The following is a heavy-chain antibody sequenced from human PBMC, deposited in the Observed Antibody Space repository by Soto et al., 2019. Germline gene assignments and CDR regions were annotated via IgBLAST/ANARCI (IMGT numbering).Heavy chain of an antibody. CDR3: AKDRGTGDYGVNAVDI. CDR2: ISGRGENT. J-gene: IGHJ3*02. D-gene: IGHD7-27*01. CDR1: GFTFGVFA. V-gene: IGHV3-23*01. Sequence: EVQLLESGGGLVQPGGSLRLSCAASGFTFGVFAMSLVRQAPGKGLELVSTISGRGENTYYADSVKGRFTISRDNSKNTMNLQMHSLRGEDTAVYYGAKDRGTGDYGVNAVDIWGQGTMGTVAS.